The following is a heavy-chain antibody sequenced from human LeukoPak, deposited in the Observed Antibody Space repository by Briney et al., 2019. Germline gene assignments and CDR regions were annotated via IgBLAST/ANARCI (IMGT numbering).Heavy chain of an antibody. CDR2: ISSSGGTT. D-gene: IGHD3-10*01. CDR1: GFSVSDCV. J-gene: IGHJ4*02. V-gene: IGHV3-23*01. Sequence: PGGSLRLSCAASGFSVSDCVMSWVRQAPGTGLEWVSAISSSGGTTYYADSVMGRFTISRDNSNNTLYLQMNSLRAEDTAVYYCASGKMYYYGSGILPHYWGQGALVTVSS. CDR3: ASGKMYYYGSGILPHY.